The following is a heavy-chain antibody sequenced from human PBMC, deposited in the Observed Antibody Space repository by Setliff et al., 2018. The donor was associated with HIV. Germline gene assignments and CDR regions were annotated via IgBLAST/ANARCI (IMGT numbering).Heavy chain of an antibody. J-gene: IGHJ4*02. CDR2: ISGSGDTT. D-gene: IGHD3-22*01. Sequence: PGGSLRLSCEAFGFTFTDAWMNWVRQAPGKGLEWVSAISGSGDTTYYADSVKGRLAISRDNSKNTLYLQMNSLRAEDTAIYYCAKASRSSGYYYDCWGQGTLVTVSS. V-gene: IGHV3-23*01. CDR3: AKASRSSGYYYDC. CDR1: GFTFTDAW.